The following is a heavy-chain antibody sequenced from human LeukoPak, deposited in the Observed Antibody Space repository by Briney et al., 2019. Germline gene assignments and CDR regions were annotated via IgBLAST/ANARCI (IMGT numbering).Heavy chain of an antibody. CDR3: AKGGLKWLRFGGPSSRDYFDY. Sequence: HPGGSLRLSCAASGFTFSSYGMHWVRQAPGKGLEWVAVISYDGSNKYYADSVKGRFTISRDNSKNTLYLQMNGLRAEDTAVYYCAKGGLKWLRFGGPSSRDYFDYWGQGTLVTVSS. J-gene: IGHJ4*02. CDR2: ISYDGSNK. V-gene: IGHV3-30*18. D-gene: IGHD5-12*01. CDR1: GFTFSSYG.